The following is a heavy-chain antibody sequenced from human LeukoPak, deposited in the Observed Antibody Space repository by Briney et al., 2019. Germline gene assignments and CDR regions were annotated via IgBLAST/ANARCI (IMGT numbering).Heavy chain of an antibody. D-gene: IGHD4-11*01. CDR1: GFTFSNFE. V-gene: IGHV3-48*03. CDR3: ARGDSRGDY. J-gene: IGHJ4*02. Sequence: GGSLRLSCAASGFTFSNFEMNWVRQAPGKGLEWVSYISISGSTIYYAESVKGRFTISRDNAKNSLYLQMNSMRADDTAVYYCARGDSRGDYWGQGTLVTVSS. CDR2: ISISGSTI.